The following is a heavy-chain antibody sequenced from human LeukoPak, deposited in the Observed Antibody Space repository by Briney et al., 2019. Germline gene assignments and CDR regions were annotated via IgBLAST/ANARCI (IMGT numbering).Heavy chain of an antibody. CDR1: GFTFSSYA. Sequence: PGGSLRLFCAGSGFTFSSYAMSWVRQAPGKGLEWVSAISDSGDYTYYADSVKGRFTISRDNSKNTLYLHVNSLRAEDTAVYYCAKDTSIGKYCTSGVCSPFDYWGQGTLVTVSS. D-gene: IGHD2-8*01. V-gene: IGHV3-23*01. CDR2: ISDSGDYT. J-gene: IGHJ4*02. CDR3: AKDTSIGKYCTSGVCSPFDY.